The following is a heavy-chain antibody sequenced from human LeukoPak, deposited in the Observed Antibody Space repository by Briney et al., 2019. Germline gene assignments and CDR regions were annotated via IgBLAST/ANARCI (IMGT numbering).Heavy chain of an antibody. J-gene: IGHJ4*02. D-gene: IGHD1-26*01. CDR1: GFTFSSYG. CDR3: AKGPDSGSYLYYFDY. V-gene: IGHV3-30*18. CDR2: ISYDGSNK. Sequence: PGGSLRLSCAASGFTFSSYGMHWVRQAPGKGLEWVAVISYDGSNKYYADSVKGRFTISRDNSKNTLYLQMNSLRAEDAAVYYCAKGPDSGSYLYYFDYWGQGTLVTVSS.